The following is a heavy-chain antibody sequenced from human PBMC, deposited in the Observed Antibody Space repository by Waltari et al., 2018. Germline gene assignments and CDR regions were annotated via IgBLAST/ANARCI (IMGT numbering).Heavy chain of an antibody. D-gene: IGHD5-12*01. J-gene: IGHJ5*02. Sequence: QLLLQESGPGLVTPSETLSLTCTVSGGSINRSNYYWGWVRQSPGKGLEWIASIYYSGRAYYNPTLESRLTRSGDTSKNQFSLRLYSVTAADTAVYYCARHWKRNGYRFDPWGQGTRVTVSS. CDR1: GGSINRSNYY. CDR3: ARHWKRNGYRFDP. V-gene: IGHV4-39*01. CDR2: IYYSGRA.